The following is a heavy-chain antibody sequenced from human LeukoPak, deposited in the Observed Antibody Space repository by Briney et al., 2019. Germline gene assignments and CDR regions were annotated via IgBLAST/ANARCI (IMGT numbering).Heavy chain of an antibody. V-gene: IGHV1-2*02. D-gene: IGHD5-18*01. CDR1: GYTFTGYY. Sequence: GASVKVSRKASGYTFTGYYMHWVRQAPGQGLEWMGWINPNSGGTNYAQKFQGRVTMTRDKSISTAYMELSRLRSDDTAVYYCARRSESGYTYGIFDYWGQGTLVTVSS. CDR2: INPNSGGT. J-gene: IGHJ4*02. CDR3: ARRSESGYTYGIFDY.